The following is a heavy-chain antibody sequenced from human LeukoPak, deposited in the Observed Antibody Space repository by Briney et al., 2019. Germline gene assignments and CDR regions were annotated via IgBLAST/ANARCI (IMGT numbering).Heavy chain of an antibody. CDR2: INPSGGST. D-gene: IGHD3-22*01. V-gene: IGHV1-46*01. Sequence: ASVKVSCKASGYTFTGYYMHWVRQAPGQGLEWMGWINPSGGSTSYAQKFQGRVTMTRDTSTSTVYMELSSLRSEDTAVYYCARVQRVDSSGYLFDYWGQGTLVTVSS. J-gene: IGHJ4*02. CDR1: GYTFTGYY. CDR3: ARVQRVDSSGYLFDY.